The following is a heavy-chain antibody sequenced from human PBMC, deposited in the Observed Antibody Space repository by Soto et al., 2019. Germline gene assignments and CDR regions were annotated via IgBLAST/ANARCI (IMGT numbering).Heavy chain of an antibody. Sequence: EVQLVESGGGLVKPGGSLRLSCAASGLTFTDAWMSWVRQTPGKGLQWVGRIKSKTAGGTTDYAAPVKGRFTISRDDSENTLYLEMNSMKTEDTAVYYCTREGGGCSGGAFEIWGQGTMVTVSS. CDR2: IKSKTAGGTT. CDR1: GLTFTDAW. D-gene: IGHD2-21*01. J-gene: IGHJ3*02. V-gene: IGHV3-15*01. CDR3: TREGGGCSGGAFEI.